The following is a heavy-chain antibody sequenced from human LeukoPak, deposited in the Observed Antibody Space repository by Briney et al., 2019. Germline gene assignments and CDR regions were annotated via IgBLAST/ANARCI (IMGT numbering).Heavy chain of an antibody. CDR1: GFTFSSYA. Sequence: PGGSLRPSCAASGFTFSSYAIHWVRQDPGKGLEWLGIISYDGSNQDYADSVKGRFTISRDNSKNTLYLQMNSLRGEDTAVYYCARDYGSRLTKGYYLDYWGQGTLVTVSS. V-gene: IGHV3-30*04. CDR3: ARDYGSRLTKGYYLDY. CDR2: ISYDGSNQ. D-gene: IGHD3-10*01. J-gene: IGHJ4*02.